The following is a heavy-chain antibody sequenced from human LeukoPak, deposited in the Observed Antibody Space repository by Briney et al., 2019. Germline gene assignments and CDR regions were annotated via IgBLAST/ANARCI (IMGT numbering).Heavy chain of an antibody. V-gene: IGHV1-69*13. CDR2: IIPIFGTA. J-gene: IGHJ4*02. D-gene: IGHD3-10*01. CDR3: ARGYYGSGSYSEFDY. Sequence: ASVKVSCKASGGTFSSYAISWVRQAPGQGLEWMGGIIPIFGTANYAQKFQGRVTITADESTSTAYMELSSLRSEDTAVYYCARGYYGSGSYSEFDYWGQGTLVTVSS. CDR1: GGTFSSYA.